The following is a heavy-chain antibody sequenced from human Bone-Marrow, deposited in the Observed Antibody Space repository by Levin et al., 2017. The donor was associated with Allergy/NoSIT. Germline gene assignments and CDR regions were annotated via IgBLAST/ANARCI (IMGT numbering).Heavy chain of an antibody. CDR3: ATALTMTHPYSGMDV. V-gene: IGHV1-69*13. Sequence: PRASVKVSCKASGGTFSSYAISWVRQAPGQGLEWMGGIIPIFGTANYAQKFQGRVTITADESTSTAYMELSSLISEDTAVYYCATALTMTHPYSGMDVWGQGTTVTVPS. CDR1: GGTFSSYA. D-gene: IGHD3-22*01. CDR2: IIPIFGTA. J-gene: IGHJ6*02.